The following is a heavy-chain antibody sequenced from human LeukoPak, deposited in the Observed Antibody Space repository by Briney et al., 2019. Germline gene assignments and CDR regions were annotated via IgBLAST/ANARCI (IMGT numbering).Heavy chain of an antibody. Sequence: GGSLRLSCAASGFTFSSYSMSWVRQVPGEGLEWVSYISTSSSTIYYADSVKGRFTISRDNAKNSLDLQMNSLRADDTAVYYCARSGNYDCWGQGTLVTVSS. V-gene: IGHV3-48*01. CDR1: GFTFSSYS. D-gene: IGHD1-26*01. CDR2: ISTSSSTI. CDR3: ARSGNYDC. J-gene: IGHJ4*02.